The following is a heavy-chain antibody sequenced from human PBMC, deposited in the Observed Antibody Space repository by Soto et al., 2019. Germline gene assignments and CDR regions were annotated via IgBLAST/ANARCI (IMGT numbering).Heavy chain of an antibody. D-gene: IGHD4-4*01. J-gene: IGHJ6*02. CDR3: ARDLSYSGYYYGMDV. Sequence: LSLTCTVSGGSISSGDYYWSWIRQPPGKGLEWIGYIYYSGSTYYNPSLKSRVTISVDTSKNQFSLKLSSVTAADTAVYYCARDLSYSGYYYGMDVWGQGTTVTVSS. V-gene: IGHV4-30-4*01. CDR2: IYYSGST. CDR1: GGSISSGDYY.